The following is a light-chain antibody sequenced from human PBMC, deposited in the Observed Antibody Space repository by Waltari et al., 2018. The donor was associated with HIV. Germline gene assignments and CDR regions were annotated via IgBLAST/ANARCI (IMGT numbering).Light chain of an antibody. CDR2: DVS. J-gene: IGLJ1*01. CDR3: SSYTSSSTLYV. V-gene: IGLV2-14*01. CDR1: SSDVGGYNS. Sequence: QSALTQPASVSGSPGQSLPISCTGTSSDVGGYNSVSWYQQHPGKAPKLMIYDVSNRPSGVSNRFSGSKSGNTASLTISGLQAEDEADYYCSSYTSSSTLYVFGTGTKVTVL.